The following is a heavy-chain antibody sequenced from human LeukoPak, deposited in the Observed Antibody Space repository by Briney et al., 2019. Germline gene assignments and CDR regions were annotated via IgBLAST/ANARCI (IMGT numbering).Heavy chain of an antibody. J-gene: IGHJ6*03. CDR3: ARPVIPNAYQGTYYMDV. CDR1: GFTFSSYG. CDR2: IRHDESMT. D-gene: IGHD3-16*01. Sequence: WGSLRLSCAASGFTFSSYGMHWICQAPLEGLQWVAFIRHDESMTFHAGSVKGPLTISRDNSKISLSLQMSSLTAEDTALYYCARPVIPNAYQGTYYMDVWGKGTTVTVSS. V-gene: IGHV3-30*02.